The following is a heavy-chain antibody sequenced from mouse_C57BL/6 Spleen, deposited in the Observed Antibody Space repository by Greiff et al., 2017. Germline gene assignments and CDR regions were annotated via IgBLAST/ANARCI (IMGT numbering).Heavy chain of an antibody. Sequence: DVHLVESGAELVRPGASVKLSCTASGFNIKDDYMHWVKQTPEQGLEWIGWIDPENGDTASASKFQGKATLTADTSYNTAYLQLSSLTSEYAAVYYCTTRPTSQAYYFDYWGQGTTLTVSS. CDR1: GFNIKDDY. CDR2: IDPENGDT. D-gene: IGHD3-2*02. J-gene: IGHJ2*01. V-gene: IGHV14-4*01. CDR3: TTRPTSQAYYFDY.